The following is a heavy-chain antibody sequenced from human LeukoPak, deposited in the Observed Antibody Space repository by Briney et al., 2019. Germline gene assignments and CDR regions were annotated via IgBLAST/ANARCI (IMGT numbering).Heavy chain of an antibody. CDR3: AAYGLGSSRRFDP. D-gene: IGHD3-10*01. Sequence: SETLSLTCTVSGGSISSAGYYWTWIRQHPGKGLGWIGYIYYSGSTYYSPSLKSRVTISLDTSKNQFSLNLSSVTAADTAVYYCAAYGLGSSRRFDPWGQGTLVTVSS. J-gene: IGHJ5*02. CDR1: GGSISSAGYY. CDR2: IYYSGST. V-gene: IGHV4-31*03.